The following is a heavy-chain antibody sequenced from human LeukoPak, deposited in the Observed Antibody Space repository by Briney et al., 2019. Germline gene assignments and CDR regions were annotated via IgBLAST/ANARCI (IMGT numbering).Heavy chain of an antibody. CDR3: ARDEDTSSCLDY. CDR1: GGSISSYY. Sequence: PSETLSFNCTVSGGSISSYYWSWMRQPPGKGLKWIGYIYYSGSTKYNPSLKSRLTISVDTSKNQFSLKLSSVTAADTAVYYCARDEDTSSCLDYWGQETLVTVSS. V-gene: IGHV4-59*01. J-gene: IGHJ4*02. CDR2: IYYSGST. D-gene: IGHD6-13*01.